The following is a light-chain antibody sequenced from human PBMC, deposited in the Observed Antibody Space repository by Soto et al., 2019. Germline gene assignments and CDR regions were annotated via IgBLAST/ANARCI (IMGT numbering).Light chain of an antibody. CDR2: DAS. CDR3: HQRHSWPIT. V-gene: IGKV3-11*01. J-gene: IGKJ5*01. Sequence: EIGLTQSPATLSLSPGEGATLSCRASQSVSNFLLWFQQKPGQAPRLLIYDASNRATGIPARFSGSGSGTDFTLTISSLEPEDFAVYYCHQRHSWPITFGQGTRLEIK. CDR1: QSVSNF.